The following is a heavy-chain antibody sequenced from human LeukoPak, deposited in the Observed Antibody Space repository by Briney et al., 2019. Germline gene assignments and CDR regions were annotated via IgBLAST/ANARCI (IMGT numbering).Heavy chain of an antibody. CDR3: ASSLNTVMMSPNDFEY. J-gene: IGHJ4*02. D-gene: IGHD5-18*01. V-gene: IGHV3-11*04. CDR1: GFTFSDYY. Sequence: GGSLRLSCPASGFTFSDYYMTWIRQAPGQGLEWISYISDSGLTTYYAKSVRGRFTISRDNAKNSLSLYMNSLRAEDTAVYYCASSLNTVMMSPNDFEYWGQGSLVTVSA. CDR2: ISDSGLTT.